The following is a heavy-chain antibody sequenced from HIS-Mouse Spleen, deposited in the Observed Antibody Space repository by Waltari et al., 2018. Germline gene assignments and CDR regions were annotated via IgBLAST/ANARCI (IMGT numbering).Heavy chain of an antibody. Sequence: QLQLQESGPGLVKPSETLSLTCTVSGGSISSSSYSWGWIRQPPGNGMEWIGRIYYSGGTYYNPSLKSRVTISVDTSKNQFARKLSSVTAADTAVYYCAREIPYSSSWYDWYFDLWGRGTLVTVSS. CDR3: AREIPYSSSWYDWYFDL. V-gene: IGHV4-39*07. CDR1: GGSISSSSYS. D-gene: IGHD6-13*01. J-gene: IGHJ2*01. CDR2: IYYSGGT.